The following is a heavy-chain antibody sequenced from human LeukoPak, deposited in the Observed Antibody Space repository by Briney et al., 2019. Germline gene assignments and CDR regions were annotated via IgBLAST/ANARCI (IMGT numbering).Heavy chain of an antibody. CDR3: ARETSLAGFASGLGFNY. Sequence: SETLSLTCTVSGASISSWYWSWIRKPPGKGLEWIGYIYGSGNTNYNPSLKSRVTMSIDTSKNQFSLMLTSVTAADTATYYCARETSLAGFASGLGFNYWGQGTLVTVFS. V-gene: IGHV4-59*01. CDR1: GASISSWY. J-gene: IGHJ4*02. D-gene: IGHD6-19*01. CDR2: IYGSGNT.